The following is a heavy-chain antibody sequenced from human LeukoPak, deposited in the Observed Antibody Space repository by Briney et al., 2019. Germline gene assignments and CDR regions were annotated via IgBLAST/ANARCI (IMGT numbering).Heavy chain of an antibody. J-gene: IGHJ4*02. CDR3: AKDHSYGSGSLPLPDY. D-gene: IGHD3-10*01. CDR2: ISGSGDST. V-gene: IGHV3-23*01. CDR1: GFTFSSYA. Sequence: GGSLRLSCAASGFTFSSYAMSWVRQAPGKGLEWVSDISGSGDSTYYADSVKGRFTISRDNTKNHLYLQMNSLRAEDTAVYYCAKDHSYGSGSLPLPDYWGQGTLVTVSS.